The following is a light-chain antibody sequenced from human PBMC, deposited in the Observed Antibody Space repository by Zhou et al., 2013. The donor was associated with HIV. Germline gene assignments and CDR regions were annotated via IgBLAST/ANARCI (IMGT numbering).Light chain of an antibody. CDR2: DTS. Sequence: EIVMTQSPATLSVSPGERATLSCRASQSVSSNLTWYQYKPGQAPRLLIYDTSTRATGIPDRFSGSGTGSGTDFTLTISRLEPEDVAVYYCQQHGSSPFTFGGGTKVEIK. CDR3: QQHGSSPFT. J-gene: IGKJ4*01. V-gene: IGKV3-20*01. CDR1: QSVSSN.